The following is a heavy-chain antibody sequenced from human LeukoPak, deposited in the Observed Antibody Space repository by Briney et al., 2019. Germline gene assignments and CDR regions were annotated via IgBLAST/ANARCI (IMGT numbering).Heavy chain of an antibody. V-gene: IGHV4-59*01. D-gene: IGHD2-2*02. CDR3: ARRGRYCSSTSCYIGEKLYYYYYYYMDV. CDR2: IYYSGST. CDR1: GGSISSYY. J-gene: IGHJ6*03. Sequence: PSETLSLTCTVSGGSISSYYWSWIRQPPGKGLEWIGYIYYSGSTNYNPSLKSRVTISVDTSKNQFSLKLSSVTAADTAVYYCARRGRYCSSTSCYIGEKLYYYYYYYMDVWGKGTTVTVSS.